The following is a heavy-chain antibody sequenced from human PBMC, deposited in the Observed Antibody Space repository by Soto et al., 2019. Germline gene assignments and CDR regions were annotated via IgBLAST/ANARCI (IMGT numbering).Heavy chain of an antibody. D-gene: IGHD1-26*01. CDR3: ARSELVGPIHGPFDY. V-gene: IGHV4-31*03. Sequence: PSETLSLTCTVSGGSISSGGYYWSWIRQHPGKGLEWIGYIYYSGSTYYNPSLKSRVTISVDTSKNQFSLKLSSVTAADTAVYYCARSELVGPIHGPFDYWGQGTLVTVSS. J-gene: IGHJ4*02. CDR2: IYYSGST. CDR1: GGSISSGGYY.